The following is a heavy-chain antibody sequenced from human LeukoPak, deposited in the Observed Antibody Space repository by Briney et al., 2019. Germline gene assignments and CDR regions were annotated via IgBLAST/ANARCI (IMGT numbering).Heavy chain of an antibody. CDR1: GITLSNYG. CDR3: AKRGVVIRVFLVGFHKEANYYDS. J-gene: IGHJ4*02. Sequence: GGSLRLSCAVSGITLSNYGMSWVRQSPGKGLEWVAGISGSGGGTNYADSVKGRFTISRDNSKNTLYLQMNSLRAEDTAVYFCAKRGVVIRVFLVGFHKEANYYDSWGQGALVTVSS. V-gene: IGHV3-23*01. CDR2: ISGSGGGT. D-gene: IGHD2-21*01.